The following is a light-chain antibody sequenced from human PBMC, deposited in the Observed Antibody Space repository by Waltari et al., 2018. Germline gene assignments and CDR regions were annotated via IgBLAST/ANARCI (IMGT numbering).Light chain of an antibody. Sequence: EIVITQPPATLSVSPGERATHSCRASQSVRSNVAWYQQKPGQAPRLIIYGAATRGTDVPARFSASGSGTEFTLTISSVQSEDFAVYYCQHYNNWPYTFGQGTKLEI. CDR2: GAA. J-gene: IGKJ2*01. V-gene: IGKV3-15*01. CDR3: QHYNNWPYT. CDR1: QSVRSN.